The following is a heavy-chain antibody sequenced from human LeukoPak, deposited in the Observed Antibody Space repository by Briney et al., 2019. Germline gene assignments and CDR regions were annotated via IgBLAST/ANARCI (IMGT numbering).Heavy chain of an antibody. D-gene: IGHD2-2*02. V-gene: IGHV3-7*01. CDR3: ARDLRSTSCYICYYYGMDV. Sequence: GGSLRLSCAASGFTFSRFWMNWVRQAPGKGLEWVANIKRDGSEKYYVDSVKGRFTISRDNAKNSLYLQMNSLRAEDTAVYYCARDLRSTSCYICYYYGMDVWGQGTTVTVSS. CDR2: IKRDGSEK. CDR1: GFTFSRFW. J-gene: IGHJ6*02.